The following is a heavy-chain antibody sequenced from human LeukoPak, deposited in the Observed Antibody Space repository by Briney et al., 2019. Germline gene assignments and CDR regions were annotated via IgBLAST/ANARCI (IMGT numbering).Heavy chain of an antibody. CDR3: AKLAGIRGWFVYYFDY. J-gene: IGHJ4*02. D-gene: IGHD6-19*01. V-gene: IGHV3-23*01. CDR1: GFTFGTHA. CDR2: MSGRGDTS. Sequence: GGSLRLSCAASGFTFGTHAMTWVRQAPGKGLEWVSGMSGRGDTSYYADSVKGRFTISRDNSKNTLFLQMNSLRAEDTAVCYCAKLAGIRGWFVYYFDYWGQGTLVTVS.